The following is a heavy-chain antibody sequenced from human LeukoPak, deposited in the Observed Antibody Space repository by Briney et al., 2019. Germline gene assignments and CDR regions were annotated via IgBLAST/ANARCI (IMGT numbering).Heavy chain of an antibody. J-gene: IGHJ4*02. CDR3: ARERYFDY. CDR2: ISGGGRST. CDR1: GFTFSRHW. V-gene: IGHV3-23*01. Sequence: PGGSLRLSCAASGFTFSRHWMTWVRQAPGKGLEWVSTISGGGRSTDYADSVKGQFTISRDNSKNTLYLQMNSLRAEDTAVYYCARERYFDYWGQGTLVTVSS.